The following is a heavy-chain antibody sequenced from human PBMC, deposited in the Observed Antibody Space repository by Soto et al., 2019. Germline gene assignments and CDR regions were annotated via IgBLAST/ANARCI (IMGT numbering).Heavy chain of an antibody. CDR3: FTLQLFIAVAGTPSDYYYGMDV. CDR2: ISGSGGST. V-gene: IGHV3-23*01. D-gene: IGHD6-19*01. Sequence: PGGSLRLSCAASGFTFSSYAMSWVRQAPGKGLEWVSAISGSGGSTYYADSVKGRFTISRDNSKNTLYLQMNSLRAEDTAVYYCFTLQLFIAVAGTPSDYYYGMDVWGQGTTVTVSS. CDR1: GFTFSSYA. J-gene: IGHJ6*02.